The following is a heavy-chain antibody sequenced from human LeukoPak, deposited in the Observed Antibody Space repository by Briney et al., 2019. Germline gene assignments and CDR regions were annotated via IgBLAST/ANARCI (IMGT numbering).Heavy chain of an antibody. CDR1: GFTFSGYG. Sequence: PGGSLRLSCAASGFTFSGYGLHWVRQAPGKGLEWVAFIRYDGSNKYYADSVKGRFTISRDNSKNTLDLQMNSLRAEDTAVYYCARDRSTVTTWVDYWGQGTLVTVSS. D-gene: IGHD4-17*01. CDR3: ARDRSTVTTWVDY. CDR2: IRYDGSNK. V-gene: IGHV3-30*02. J-gene: IGHJ4*02.